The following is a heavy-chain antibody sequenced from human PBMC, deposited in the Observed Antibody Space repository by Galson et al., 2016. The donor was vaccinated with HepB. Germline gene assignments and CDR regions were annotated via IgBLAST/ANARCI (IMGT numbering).Heavy chain of an antibody. CDR1: GSTFSNYW. J-gene: IGHJ3*02. D-gene: IGHD3-10*01. Sequence: SLRLSCAASGSTFSNYWMHWVRQAPGKGLVWVAHINNAGSNTNYADSVKGRFTISRDNAKNTLYLQMNSLRAEDTAVYYCAREVVRGTDAFDIWGQGTMVTVSS. CDR2: INNAGSNT. V-gene: IGHV3-74*01. CDR3: AREVVRGTDAFDI.